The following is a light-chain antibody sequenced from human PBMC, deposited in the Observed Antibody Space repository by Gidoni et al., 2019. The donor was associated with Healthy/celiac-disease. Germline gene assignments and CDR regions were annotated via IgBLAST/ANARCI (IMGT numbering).Light chain of an antibody. CDR3: QQYNSYSRT. J-gene: IGKJ1*01. Sequence: IQMTQSPSTLSASVGDRVTITCRASQSISSWLAWYQQKTGKAPKLLIYKASSLESGVPSRCSGSGSGTEFTLTISRRQPDDFATYYCQQYNSYSRTFXQXTKVEIK. CDR1: QSISSW. V-gene: IGKV1-5*03. CDR2: KAS.